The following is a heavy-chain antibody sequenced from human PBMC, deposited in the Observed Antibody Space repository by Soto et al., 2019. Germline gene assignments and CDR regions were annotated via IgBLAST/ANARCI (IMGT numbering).Heavy chain of an antibody. V-gene: IGHV1-2*04. CDR1: GYTFTGYY. D-gene: IGHD3-10*01. CDR2: INPNSGGT. Sequence: ASVKVSCKASGYTFTGYYMHWVRQAPGQGLEWMGWINPNSGGTNYAQKFQGWVTMTRDTSISTAYMELSGLRSDDTAVYYCARVGCYYGSGSPISPLDVWGQGTTVTVSS. J-gene: IGHJ6*02. CDR3: ARVGCYYGSGSPISPLDV.